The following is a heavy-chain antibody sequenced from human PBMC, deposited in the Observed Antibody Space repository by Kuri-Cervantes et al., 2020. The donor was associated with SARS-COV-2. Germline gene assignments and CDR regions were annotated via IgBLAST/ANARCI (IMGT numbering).Heavy chain of an antibody. Sequence: GGSLRLSCAASGFTFSSYSMNWVRQAPGKGLEWVGFIRSKAYGGTTEYAASVKGRFTISRDDSKSIAYLQMNSLKTEDTAVYYCTWTDSSGYYFDFDYWGQGTLVTVSS. D-gene: IGHD3-22*01. CDR2: IRSKAYGGTT. J-gene: IGHJ4*02. CDR3: TWTDSSGYYFDFDY. V-gene: IGHV3-49*04. CDR1: GFTFSSYS.